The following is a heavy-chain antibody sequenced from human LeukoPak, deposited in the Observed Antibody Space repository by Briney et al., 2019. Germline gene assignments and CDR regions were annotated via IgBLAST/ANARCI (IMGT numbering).Heavy chain of an antibody. CDR1: GGSISSYY. CDR3: AREIPYLYYFDY. CDR2: IYYSGST. V-gene: IGHV4-59*01. J-gene: IGHJ4*02. Sequence: SETLSLTCTVSGGSISSYYWSWIRQPPGKGPEWIGHIYYSGSTNYNPSLKSRVTISVDTSKNQFSLKLSSVTAADTAVYYCAREIPYLYYFDYWGQGTLVTVSS.